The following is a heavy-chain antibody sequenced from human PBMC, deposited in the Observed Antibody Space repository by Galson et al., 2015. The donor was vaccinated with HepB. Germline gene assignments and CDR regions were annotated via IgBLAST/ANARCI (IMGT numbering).Heavy chain of an antibody. D-gene: IGHD6-13*01. CDR2: IYYSGSS. CDR3: ARALSSHRSSWFYYFDS. V-gene: IGHV4-59*01. J-gene: IGHJ4*02. Sequence: SETLSLTCTVSGDSIGSYYWSWIRQPPGKGLEWIGKIYYSGSSDYSPSLKSRVTISVDTSKNQFSLKLNSVTAADTAVYYCARALSSHRSSWFYYFDSWGQGTLVTVSS. CDR1: GDSIGSYY.